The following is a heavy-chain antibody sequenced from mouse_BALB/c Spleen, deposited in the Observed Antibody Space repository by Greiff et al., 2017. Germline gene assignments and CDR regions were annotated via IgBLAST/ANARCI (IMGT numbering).Heavy chain of an antibody. CDR1: GFSLTSYG. Sequence: VKLVESGPGLVQPSQSLSITCTVSGFSLTSYGVHWVRQSPGKGLEWLGVIWSGGSTDYNAAFISRLSISKDNSKSQVFFKMNSLQANDTAIYYCARNLGGYDYYAMDYWGQGTSVTVSS. V-gene: IGHV2-2*02. J-gene: IGHJ4*01. CDR2: IWSGGST. CDR3: ARNLGGYDYYAMDY. D-gene: IGHD2-14*01.